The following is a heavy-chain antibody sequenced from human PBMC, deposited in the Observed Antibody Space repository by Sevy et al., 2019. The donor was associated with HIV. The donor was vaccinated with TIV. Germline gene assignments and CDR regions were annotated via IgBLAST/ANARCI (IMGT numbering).Heavy chain of an antibody. Sequence: GGSLRLSCAASGFTFSKYSMSWVRQPPGKGLEWVSTLSFGCGEINYADSVKGRFTISRDNSKSSVYLQMTNLRPEYTAVYYCAREGCTKPHDYWGQGTLVTVSS. D-gene: IGHD2-8*01. V-gene: IGHV3-23*01. CDR2: LSFGCGEI. CDR1: GFTFSKYS. CDR3: AREGCTKPHDY. J-gene: IGHJ4*02.